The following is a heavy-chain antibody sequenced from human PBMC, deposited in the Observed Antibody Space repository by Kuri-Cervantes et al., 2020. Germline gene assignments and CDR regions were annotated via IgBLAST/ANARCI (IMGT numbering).Heavy chain of an antibody. CDR3: ARDWSTVGGMDV. CDR2: ISSSGSTI. CDR1: GFTFSDYY. Sequence: LSLTCAASGFTFSDYYMSWIRQAPGKGLEWVSYISSSGSTIYYADSVKGRFTISRDNAKNSLYLQMNSLRAEDTAVYYCARDWSTVGGMDVWGQGTTVTVSS. J-gene: IGHJ6*02. D-gene: IGHD4-23*01. V-gene: IGHV3-11*01.